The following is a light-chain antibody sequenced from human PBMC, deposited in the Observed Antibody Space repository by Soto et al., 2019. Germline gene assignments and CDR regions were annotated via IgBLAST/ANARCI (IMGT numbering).Light chain of an antibody. V-gene: IGKV1-39*01. J-gene: IGKJ4*01. CDR2: SAS. Sequence: DIQMTQSPSSLSAFVGDSVTITCHASQRISTFLNWYHQKPGKAPKLLIYSASYLQSGVPSNFSGSGSGTDFTLSIVTLQPEDFGTYFCQQSYRLPLTFVGGTKVEI. CDR3: QQSYRLPLT. CDR1: QRISTF.